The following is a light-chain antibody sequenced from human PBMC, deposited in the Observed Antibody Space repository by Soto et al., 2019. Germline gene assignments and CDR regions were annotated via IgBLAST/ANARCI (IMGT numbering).Light chain of an antibody. Sequence: EIVLTQSPGTLSLYPGERATLSCRASQSVIYNYLAWYQQKAGQAPRRLIFGASIRASGIPDRFSGSGSGTDFTLTISSLEPADFAVYYCQQYGGSPTTFGQGTRLEIK. CDR1: QSVIYNY. CDR2: GAS. CDR3: QQYGGSPTT. V-gene: IGKV3-20*01. J-gene: IGKJ5*01.